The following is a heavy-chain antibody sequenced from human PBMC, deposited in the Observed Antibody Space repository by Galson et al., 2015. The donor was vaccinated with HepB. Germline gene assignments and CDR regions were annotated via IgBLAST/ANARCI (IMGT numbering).Heavy chain of an antibody. J-gene: IGHJ6*02. V-gene: IGHV3-53*04. CDR2: THSTGTT. CDR3: ARDRARGYSYGPTGGMDV. CDR1: GFSVSSTY. Sequence: SLRLSCAASGFSVSSTYISWVHQAPGKGLEWVSITHSTGTTYYADSVKGRFTISRYNSRNTLHLQMNSLRTEDTAVYYCARDRARGYSYGPTGGMDVWGRGTTVTVSS. D-gene: IGHD5-18*01.